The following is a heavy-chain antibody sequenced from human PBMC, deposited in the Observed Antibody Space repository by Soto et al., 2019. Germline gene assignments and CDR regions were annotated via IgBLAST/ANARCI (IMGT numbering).Heavy chain of an antibody. V-gene: IGHV2-70*13. CDR2: IDWDDDK. J-gene: IGHJ4*02. CDR1: GFSLSTSGMC. Sequence: SGPRGEPTQTLALACTFSGFSLSTSGMCVNWIRQPPGKALEWLALIDWDDDKYYSTSLKTRVTLSKDTSKNQVVLTMTNMDPVDTGTYYCARSQTSATQLDYWGQGTLVTVS. D-gene: IGHD2-15*01. CDR3: ARSQTSATQLDY.